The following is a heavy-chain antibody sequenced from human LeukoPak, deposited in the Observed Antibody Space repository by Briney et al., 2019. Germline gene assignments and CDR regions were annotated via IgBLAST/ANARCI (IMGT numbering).Heavy chain of an antibody. CDR3: ARDFVDY. J-gene: IGHJ4*02. V-gene: IGHV3-30-3*01. Sequence: SGGSLRLSCVASGYTFSNYGIHWVRQAPGKGLEWVTVISYDESKKYYADSVRGRFTISRDNSKNTVYLQMNSLRAEDTAVYYCARDFVDYWGQGTLVTVSS. CDR1: GYTFSNYG. CDR2: ISYDESKK.